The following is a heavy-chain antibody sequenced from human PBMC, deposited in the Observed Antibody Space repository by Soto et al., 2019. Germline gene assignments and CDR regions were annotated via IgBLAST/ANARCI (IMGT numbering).Heavy chain of an antibody. D-gene: IGHD3-10*01. J-gene: IGHJ6*02. CDR3: AKDRGYGSVSLYCMDV. Sequence: EVQLLESGGGLVQPGGSLRLSCAASGFTFSSYAMSWVRQAPGKGREWVSTISGSGGSTYYADPVKGRFTISRDNSKNTLYLQMNSRRAEDTAVYYCAKDRGYGSVSLYCMDVWGQGTPVTVSS. CDR1: GFTFSSYA. V-gene: IGHV3-23*01. CDR2: ISGSGGST.